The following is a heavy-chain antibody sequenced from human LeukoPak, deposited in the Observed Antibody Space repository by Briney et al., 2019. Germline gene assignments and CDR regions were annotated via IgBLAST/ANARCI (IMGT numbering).Heavy chain of an antibody. V-gene: IGHV4-34*01. CDR2: INHSGST. Sequence: SETLSLTCAVYGGSFSGYYWSWIRQPPGKGLEWIGEINHSGSTNYNPSLKSRVTISVDTSKNQFSLKLSSVTAADTAVYYCARGSPYLQSGKYYYYYMDVWGKGTTVTVSS. J-gene: IGHJ6*03. CDR3: ARGSPYLQSGKYYYYYMDV. CDR1: GGSFSGYY.